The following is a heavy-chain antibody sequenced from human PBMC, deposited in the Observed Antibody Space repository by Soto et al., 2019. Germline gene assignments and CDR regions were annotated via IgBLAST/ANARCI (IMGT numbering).Heavy chain of an antibody. V-gene: IGHV1-69*01. CDR1: GDTFSSYA. Sequence: QVQLVQSGAEVKKPGSSVKVSCKASGDTFSSYAISWVRQAPGQGLEWMGGIIPIFGTANYAQKLQGRVTITADESTSTAYMELSSLRSEDTAVYYCARDGSGYRSRASPMDVWGQGTTVTVSS. CDR3: ARDGSGYRSRASPMDV. CDR2: IIPIFGTA. J-gene: IGHJ6*02. D-gene: IGHD3-22*01.